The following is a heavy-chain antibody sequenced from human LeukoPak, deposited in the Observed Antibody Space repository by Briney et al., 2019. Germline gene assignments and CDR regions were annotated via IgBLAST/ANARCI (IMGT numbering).Heavy chain of an antibody. V-gene: IGHV3-23*01. Sequence: GGSLRLSCAASGFTFSSYTMSWVRQAPGKGLEWVSAISGSGGSTYYADSVRGRFTISRDNSKNTLYLQMNSLRAEDTAVYYCAKRGQRWFDPWGQGTLVTVSS. CDR2: ISGSGGST. CDR3: AKRGQRWFDP. CDR1: GFTFSSYT. J-gene: IGHJ5*02. D-gene: IGHD1-1*01.